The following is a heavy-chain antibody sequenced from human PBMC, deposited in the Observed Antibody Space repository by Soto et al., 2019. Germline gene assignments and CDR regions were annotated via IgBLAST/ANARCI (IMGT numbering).Heavy chain of an antibody. D-gene: IGHD1-20*01. CDR1: GFTFSNYG. J-gene: IGHJ3*02. CDR3: SRDDNRNDNAFDM. Sequence: QVQLVESGGGVVQPGTSLRLSCAASGFTFSNYGMHWVRQAPGKGLEWVAVIWKDGSKTVHADSVKVRLTISRDNSGNPSSLQMNNLRAEDTALYYGSRDDNRNDNAFDMWDQGTMVTVS. V-gene: IGHV3-33*01. CDR2: IWKDGSKT.